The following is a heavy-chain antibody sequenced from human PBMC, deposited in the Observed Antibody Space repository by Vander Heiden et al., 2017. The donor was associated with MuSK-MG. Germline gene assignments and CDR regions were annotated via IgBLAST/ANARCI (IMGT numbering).Heavy chain of an antibody. J-gene: IGHJ5*02. CDR1: GFPLSPRGVG. D-gene: IGHD3-10*01. Sequence: QITLKESGPTLVKPTKALKPTCPLPGFPLSPRGVGVGWIRQPPGKALEWLALIYWDDDKRYSPSLKSRLTITKDTSKNQVVLTMTNMDPVDTATYYCAHRRAYGSGSYYNVRWFDPWGQGTLVTVSS. V-gene: IGHV2-5*02. CDR2: IYWDDDK. CDR3: AHRRAYGSGSYYNVRWFDP.